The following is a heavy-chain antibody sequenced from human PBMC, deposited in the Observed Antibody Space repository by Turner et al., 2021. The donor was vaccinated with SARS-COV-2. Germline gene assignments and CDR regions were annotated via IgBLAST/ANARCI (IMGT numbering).Heavy chain of an antibody. V-gene: IGHV3-48*03. Sequence: EVPLVESGGDLVQPGGSLRLSCAASGFTFSSYEMNWVRQAPGKGLEWVSYISSSGSTIYYADSVKGRFTISRDNAKNSLYLQMNSLRAEDTAVYYCARDQYYDSRGYYFFRASYFDLWGRGTLVTVSS. J-gene: IGHJ2*01. D-gene: IGHD3-22*01. CDR2: ISSSGSTI. CDR1: GFTFSSYE. CDR3: ARDQYYDSRGYYFFRASYFDL.